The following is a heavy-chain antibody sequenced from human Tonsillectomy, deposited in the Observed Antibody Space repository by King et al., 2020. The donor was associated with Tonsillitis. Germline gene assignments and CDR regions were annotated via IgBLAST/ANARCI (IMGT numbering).Heavy chain of an antibody. D-gene: IGHD3-3*01. J-gene: IGHJ5*02. CDR1: GFTFSNYA. CDR2: ISGSGGGT. CDR3: SYYDFWSGYP. V-gene: IGHV3-23*04. Sequence: VQLVESGGGLVQPGGSLRLSCAASGFTFSNYAMSWVRQAPGKGLEWVSAISGSGGGTYYADSVKGRFTISRDNSKNTLYLQMNSLRAEDTAVYYCSYYDFWSGYPWGQGTLVTVSS.